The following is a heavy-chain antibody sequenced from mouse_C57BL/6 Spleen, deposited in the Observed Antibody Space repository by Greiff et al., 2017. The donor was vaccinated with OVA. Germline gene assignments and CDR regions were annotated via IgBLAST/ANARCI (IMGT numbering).Heavy chain of an antibody. J-gene: IGHJ3*01. V-gene: IGHV1-26*01. CDR1: GYTFTDYY. D-gene: IGHD2-2*01. Sequence: EVQLQQSGPELVKPGASVKISCKASGYTFTDYYMNWVKQSHGKSLEWIGDINPNNGGTSYNQKFKGKATLTVDKSSSTAYMELRSLTSEDSAVYYCARWGGYDEEFAYWGQGTLVTVSA. CDR2: INPNNGGT. CDR3: ARWGGYDEEFAY.